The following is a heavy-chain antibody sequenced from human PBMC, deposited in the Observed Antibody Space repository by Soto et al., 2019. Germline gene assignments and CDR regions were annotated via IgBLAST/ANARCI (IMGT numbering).Heavy chain of an antibody. Sequence: SETLSLTCTVSGGSVSTYYWSWIRQPAGKGLEWIGRIYASGSTNYNPSLKSRVTMSVATSKNQFSLKLSSVTAADTAVYYCARGGMVIIPTATAFDYWGQGTLVTVSS. CDR1: GGSVSTYY. V-gene: IGHV4-4*07. D-gene: IGHD2-2*01. J-gene: IGHJ4*02. CDR2: IYASGST. CDR3: ARGGMVIIPTATAFDY.